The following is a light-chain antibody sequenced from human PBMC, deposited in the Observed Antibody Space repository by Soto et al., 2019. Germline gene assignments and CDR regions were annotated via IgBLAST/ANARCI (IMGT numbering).Light chain of an antibody. CDR3: ATWDDSLSGVV. Sequence: QSVLTQTPSASGTPGQRVTISCSGSSSNIGSNYVYWYRQLPGTAPKLLIYNNNQQPSGVPDRFSGSKSGTSASLAISGLRSEDDADYYCATWDDSLSGVVFGGGTKLTVL. CDR2: NNN. J-gene: IGLJ2*01. CDR1: SSNIGSNY. V-gene: IGLV1-47*02.